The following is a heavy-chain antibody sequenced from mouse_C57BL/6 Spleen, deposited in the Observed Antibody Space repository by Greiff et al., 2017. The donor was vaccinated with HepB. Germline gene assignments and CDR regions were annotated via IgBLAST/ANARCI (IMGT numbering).Heavy chain of an antibody. CDR2: INPSNGGT. D-gene: IGHD1-1*01. CDR3: ARCGSSYDYAMDY. V-gene: IGHV1-53*01. J-gene: IGHJ4*01. CDR1: GYTFTSYW. Sequence: QVQLKQPGTELVKPGASVKLSCKASGYTFTSYWMHWVKQRPGQGLEWIGNINPSNGGTNYNEKFKSKATLTVDKSSSTAYMQLSSLTSEDSAVYYCARCGSSYDYAMDYWGQGTSVTVSS.